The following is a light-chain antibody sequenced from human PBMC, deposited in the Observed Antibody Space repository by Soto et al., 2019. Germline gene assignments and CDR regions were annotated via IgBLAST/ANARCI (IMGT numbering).Light chain of an antibody. CDR3: YTYAGGSTYL. J-gene: IGLJ1*01. V-gene: IGLV2-23*01. Sequence: QSALTQPASVSGSPGQSITISCTGTSSYVGSYGLLSWYQHHPGKAPKLIIYEDIKGPSGVSNRFSGSKSGNTASLRISGLQAEDEADYYCYTYAGGSTYLFGTGTKVTVL. CDR1: SSYVGSYGL. CDR2: EDI.